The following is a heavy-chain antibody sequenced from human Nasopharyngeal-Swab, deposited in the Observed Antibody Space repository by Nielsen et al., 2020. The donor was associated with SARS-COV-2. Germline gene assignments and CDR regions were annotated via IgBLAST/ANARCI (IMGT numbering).Heavy chain of an antibody. CDR3: AKDTPGSSGWYAPFDY. Sequence: GGSLRLSCAASGFTFSSYAMSWVRQAPGKGLEWVSAISGSGGSTYYADSVKGRLTISRDNSKNTLYLQMNSLRAEDTAVYYCAKDTPGSSGWYAPFDYWGQGTLVTVSS. CDR2: ISGSGGST. J-gene: IGHJ4*02. CDR1: GFTFSSYA. V-gene: IGHV3-23*01. D-gene: IGHD6-19*01.